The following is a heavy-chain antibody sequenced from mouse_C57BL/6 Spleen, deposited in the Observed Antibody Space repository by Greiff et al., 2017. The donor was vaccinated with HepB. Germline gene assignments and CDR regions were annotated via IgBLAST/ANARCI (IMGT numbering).Heavy chain of an antibody. D-gene: IGHD2-4*01. CDR1: GFTFSSYT. CDR3: ARYDWMDYAMDY. Sequence: EVQLVESGGGLVKPGGSLKLSCAASGFTFSSYTMSWVRQTPEKRLEWVATISGGGGNTYYPDSVKGRFTISRDNAKNTLYLQMSSLRSEDTALYYCARYDWMDYAMDYWGQGTSVTVSS. CDR2: ISGGGGNT. J-gene: IGHJ4*01. V-gene: IGHV5-9*01.